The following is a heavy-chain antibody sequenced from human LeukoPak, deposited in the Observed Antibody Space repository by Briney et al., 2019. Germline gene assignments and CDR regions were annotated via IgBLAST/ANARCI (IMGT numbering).Heavy chain of an antibody. V-gene: IGHV1-18*01. D-gene: IGHD3-22*01. CDR2: ISAYNGNT. CDR1: GYTFTSYG. CDR3: ARDRGYDSSEY. J-gene: IGHJ4*02. Sequence: ASVKVSCKASGYTFTSYGISWVRQAPGQGPERMGWISAYNGNTNYAQKHQGRVTMTTDTSTSTAYMELRSLRSDDTAVYYCARDRGYDSSEYWGQGTLVTVSS.